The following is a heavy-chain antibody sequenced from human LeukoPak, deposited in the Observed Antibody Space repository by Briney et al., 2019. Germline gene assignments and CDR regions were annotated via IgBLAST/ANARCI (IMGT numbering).Heavy chain of an antibody. CDR3: ARFESYDFWSGYFGFDP. CDR1: GFTFSSFW. CDR2: INHSGST. Sequence: PGGSLRLSCAASGFTFSSFWMSWIRQPPGKGLEWIGEINHSGSTDYNPSLKSRVTISVDTSKNQFSLKLSSVTAADTAVYYCARFESYDFWSGYFGFDPWGQGTLVTVSS. J-gene: IGHJ5*02. V-gene: IGHV4-34*01. D-gene: IGHD3-3*01.